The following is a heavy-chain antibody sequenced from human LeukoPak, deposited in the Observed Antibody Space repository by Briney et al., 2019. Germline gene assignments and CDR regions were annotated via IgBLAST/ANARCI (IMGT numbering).Heavy chain of an antibody. D-gene: IGHD6-19*01. CDR1: GGSVSSSRYY. J-gene: IGHJ5*01. Sequence: SETLPLTCTVSGGSVSSSRYYWTWIRQPPGKGLEWIGYIYHGSATYNPSLESRVTISMDTSKNQFSLKVTSVTAADTAVYYCAREGGRQWLVSGTLDSWGQGTLVTVSS. V-gene: IGHV4-61*01. CDR2: IYHGSA. CDR3: AREGGRQWLVSGTLDS.